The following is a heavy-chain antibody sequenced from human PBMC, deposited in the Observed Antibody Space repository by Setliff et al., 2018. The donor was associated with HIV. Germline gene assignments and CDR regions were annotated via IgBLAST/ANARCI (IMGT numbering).Heavy chain of an antibody. CDR2: THHTGDT. Sequence: NPSETLSLTCTVSDNSNKTHYWNWIRQSPGKGLEWIAFTHHTGDTGYNPSLKSRVTTSVDPSKNQFSLILRSVTATDTAIYYCARWGKATAIRAFNLWGRGIMVTVSS. V-gene: IGHV4-59*11. D-gene: IGHD6-25*01. J-gene: IGHJ3*01. CDR1: DNSNKTHY. CDR3: ARWGKATAIRAFNL.